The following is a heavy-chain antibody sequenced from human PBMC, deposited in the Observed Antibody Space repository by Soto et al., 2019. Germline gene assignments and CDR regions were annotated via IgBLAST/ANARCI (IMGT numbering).Heavy chain of an antibody. CDR2: ISYDGSNK. D-gene: IGHD4-17*01. CDR3: AKGPDSTAEIDY. CDR1: GFTFSSYG. J-gene: IGHJ4*02. Sequence: QVQLVESGGGVVQPGRSLRLSCAASGFTFSSYGMHWVRQAPGKGLEWVAVISYDGSNKYYADSVKGRFTISRDNSKNPLYLQMNSLRAEDTAVYYCAKGPDSTAEIDYWGQGTLVTVSS. V-gene: IGHV3-30*18.